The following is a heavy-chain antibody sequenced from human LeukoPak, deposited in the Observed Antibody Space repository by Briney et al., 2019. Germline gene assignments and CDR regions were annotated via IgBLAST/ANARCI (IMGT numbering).Heavy chain of an antibody. CDR2: ISGSGGST. J-gene: IGHJ4*02. Sequence: GGSLRLSCAASGFTFGSHAMSWVRQAPEKGLEWVSAISGSGGSTYYADSVKGRFTISRDNSKNTLYLQMNSLRAEDTAVYYCAKEGITMIVVVIAYYFDYWGQGTLVTVSS. CDR3: AKEGITMIVVVIAYYFDY. V-gene: IGHV3-23*01. CDR1: GFTFGSHA. D-gene: IGHD3-22*01.